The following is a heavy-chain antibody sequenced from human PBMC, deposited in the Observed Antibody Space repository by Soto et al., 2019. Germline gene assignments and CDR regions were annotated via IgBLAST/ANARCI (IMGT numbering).Heavy chain of an antibody. CDR2: VSYDGSEI. J-gene: IGHJ4*02. Sequence: QVQLGESGGGVVQPGRSLRLSCAASGFTFSDYAMHWVRQAPGKGLEGVAVVSYDGSEIYYAESVKGRFTISRDNSKNTLYLQMSSLRREDTAVYYCVRDSYCSSTSCYDGYGGQGTLVTVSS. CDR1: GFTFSDYA. CDR3: VRDSYCSSTSCYDGY. D-gene: IGHD2-2*01. V-gene: IGHV3-30*03.